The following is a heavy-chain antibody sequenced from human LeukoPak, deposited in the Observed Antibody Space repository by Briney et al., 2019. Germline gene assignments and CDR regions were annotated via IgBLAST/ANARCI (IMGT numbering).Heavy chain of an antibody. Sequence: SGTLSLTCTVSGYSISSGYYWGWLRQPPGKGLGWIGSIYHSGSTYYNPSLKSRVTISVDTSKNQFSLKLSSVTAADTAVYYCSFTGADEGAFDIWGQGTMVTVSS. V-gene: IGHV4-38-2*02. D-gene: IGHD1-14*01. J-gene: IGHJ3*02. CDR3: SFTGADEGAFDI. CDR2: IYHSGST. CDR1: GYSISSGYY.